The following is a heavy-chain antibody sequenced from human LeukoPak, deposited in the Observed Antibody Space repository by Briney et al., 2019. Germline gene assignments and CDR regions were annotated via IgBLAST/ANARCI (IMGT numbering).Heavy chain of an antibody. CDR2: INPKTGAT. CDR1: GYTFSGHY. Sequence: VASVKVSCKASGYTFSGHYMDWVRQAPGQGLEWMGRINPKTGATNYAPKFRGRVAMTRDTSITTGYMELSSLTSDDTAVYYCARLIWFGEPVDYWGQGTLVTVSS. V-gene: IGHV1-2*06. CDR3: ARLIWFGEPVDY. J-gene: IGHJ4*02. D-gene: IGHD3-10*01.